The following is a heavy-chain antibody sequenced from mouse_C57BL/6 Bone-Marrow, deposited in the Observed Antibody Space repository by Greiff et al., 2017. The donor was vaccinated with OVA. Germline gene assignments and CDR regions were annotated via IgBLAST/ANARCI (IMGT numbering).Heavy chain of an antibody. CDR3: ARREDGWFAY. Sequence: QVQLQQSGAELVRPGTSVKVSCKASGYAFTNYLIEWVKQRPGQGLEWIGVINPGSDGTNYNEKFKGKATLTADKSSSTAYMQLSSLTSEDSAVYFCARREDGWFAYWGQGTLVTVSA. V-gene: IGHV1-54*01. J-gene: IGHJ3*01. CDR1: GYAFTNYL. CDR2: INPGSDGT.